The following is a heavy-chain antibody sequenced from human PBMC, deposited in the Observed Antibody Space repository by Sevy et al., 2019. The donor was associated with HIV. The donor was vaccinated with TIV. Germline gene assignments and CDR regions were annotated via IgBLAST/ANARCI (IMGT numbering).Heavy chain of an antibody. V-gene: IGHV3-49*03. J-gene: IGHJ3*02. D-gene: IGHD2-15*01. CDR3: TRRIFGDI. Sequence: GGSLRLSCIASGFTFGDHAMSWFRQAPGKGLEWVGFIRSKAYGGSTQYAASVKGRFTISRDDSKSIAYLQMNSLKTEDTAVYYCTRRIFGDIWGQGTMVTVSS. CDR2: IRSKAYGGST. CDR1: GFTFGDHA.